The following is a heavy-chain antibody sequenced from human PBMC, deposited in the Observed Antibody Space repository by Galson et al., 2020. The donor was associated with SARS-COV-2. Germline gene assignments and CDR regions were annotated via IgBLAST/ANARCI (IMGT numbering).Heavy chain of an antibody. D-gene: IGHD3-10*01. CDR2: ISGSGGST. Sequence: GESLKISCAASGFTFSSYAMSWVRQAPGKGLEWVSAISGSGGSTYYADSVKGRFTISRDNSKNTLYLQMNSLRAEDTAVYYCAKGFYYGSGASYYYYFGMDVWGQGTTVTVSS. V-gene: IGHV3-23*01. CDR3: AKGFYYGSGASYYYYFGMDV. CDR1: GFTFSSYA. J-gene: IGHJ6*02.